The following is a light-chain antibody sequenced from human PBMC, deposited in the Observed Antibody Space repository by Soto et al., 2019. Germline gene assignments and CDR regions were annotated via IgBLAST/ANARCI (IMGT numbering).Light chain of an antibody. Sequence: QSALTQPASVSGSPGQSITISCTGTSSDVGDYNYVSWYQLLPGKAPKLILFEVSIRPSGVSYRFSGSKSGNTASLTISGLQAEDEADYFCSSYSISTAYLFGTGTKLTVL. CDR3: SSYSISTAYL. V-gene: IGLV2-14*01. CDR2: EVS. CDR1: SSDVGDYNY. J-gene: IGLJ2*01.